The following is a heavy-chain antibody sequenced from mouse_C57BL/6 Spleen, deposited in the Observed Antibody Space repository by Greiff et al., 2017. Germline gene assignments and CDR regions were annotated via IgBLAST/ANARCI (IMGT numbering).Heavy chain of an antibody. CDR1: GFNINDYY. CDR2: IDPEDGDT. V-gene: IGHV14-2*01. J-gene: IGHJ3*01. CDR3: DGSKDDYPFAY. D-gene: IGHD2-4*01. Sequence: VQLLQSGAELVKPGASVKLSCTASGFNINDYYMSWVKQSPEQGLEWIARIDPEDGDTNYAPKFQGKVTITADTTSNTAYLQLSSLTSEDTAVYYCDGSKDDYPFAYWGQGTLVTVAA.